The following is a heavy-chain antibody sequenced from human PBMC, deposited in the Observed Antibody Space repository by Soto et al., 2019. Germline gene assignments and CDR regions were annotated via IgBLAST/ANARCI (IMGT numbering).Heavy chain of an antibody. Sequence: VGSLRLSCAASGFTFSSYSMNWVRQAPGKGLEWVSYISSSSSTIYYADSVKGRFTISRDNAKNSLYLQMNSLRDEDTAVYYCARADSSGYLYYFDYCGQRTLVTVSS. D-gene: IGHD3-22*01. CDR2: ISSSSSTI. CDR3: ARADSSGYLYYFDY. J-gene: IGHJ4*02. V-gene: IGHV3-48*02. CDR1: GFTFSSYS.